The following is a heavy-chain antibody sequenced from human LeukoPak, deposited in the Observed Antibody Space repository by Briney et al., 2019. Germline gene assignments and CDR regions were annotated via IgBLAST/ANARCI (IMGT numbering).Heavy chain of an antibody. J-gene: IGHJ6*04. V-gene: IGHV4-59*01. CDR1: GGSLRIYY. D-gene: IGHD6-13*01. Sequence: SETLSLTRTVSGGSLRIYYGRWVRQPPGRGLEWIGSTYYSGSPNYHPSLKRRVTISVHTSKNQFSLQLSSVTAADTAVYYCARAPSAGMDVWGEGTTVTVSS. CDR2: TYYSGSP. CDR3: ARAPSAGMDV.